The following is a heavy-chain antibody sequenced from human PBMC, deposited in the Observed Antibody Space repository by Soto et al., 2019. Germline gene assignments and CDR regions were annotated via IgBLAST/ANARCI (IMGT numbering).Heavy chain of an antibody. D-gene: IGHD3-10*01. CDR1: GGSISSGDYY. Sequence: QVQLQESGPGLVKPSQTLSLTCTVSGGSISSGDYYWSWIRQPPGKGLEWIGYIYYSGSTYYNPSLKLRVTISVEPSKNQFSLKLSSVTAADTAVYYCARVGFGELLAHGMDVWGQGTTVTVSS. J-gene: IGHJ6*02. CDR3: ARVGFGELLAHGMDV. V-gene: IGHV4-30-4*01. CDR2: IYYSGST.